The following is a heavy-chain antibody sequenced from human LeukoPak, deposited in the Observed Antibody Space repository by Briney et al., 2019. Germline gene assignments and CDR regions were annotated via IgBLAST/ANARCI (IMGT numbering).Heavy chain of an antibody. J-gene: IGHJ6*03. D-gene: IGHD3-16*01. V-gene: IGHV1-2*02. CDR3: ARAALRLFDYYYYYMDV. Sequence: ASVKVSCKASRYTFTGYYMHWVRQAPGQGLEWMGWINPNSGGTNYAQKFQGRVTMTRDTSISTAYMELSRLRSDDTAVYYCARAALRLFDYYYYYMDVWGKGTTVTVSS. CDR1: RYTFTGYY. CDR2: INPNSGGT.